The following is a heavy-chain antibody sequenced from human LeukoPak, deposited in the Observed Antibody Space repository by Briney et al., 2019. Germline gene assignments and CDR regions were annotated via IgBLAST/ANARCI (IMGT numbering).Heavy chain of an antibody. V-gene: IGHV3-30*04. CDR1: GFTFSSYA. J-gene: IGHJ4*02. CDR3: ARENDYGDYSLYFDY. CDR2: ISYDGSNK. D-gene: IGHD4-17*01. Sequence: GGSLRLSCAASGFTFSSYAMHWVRQAPGKGLEWVALISYDGSNKYYADSVKGRFTISRDKSKNTLYLQMNSLRAEDTAVYYCARENDYGDYSLYFDYWGQGTLVTVSS.